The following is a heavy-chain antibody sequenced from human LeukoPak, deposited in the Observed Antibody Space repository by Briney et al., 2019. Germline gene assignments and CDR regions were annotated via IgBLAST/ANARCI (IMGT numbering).Heavy chain of an antibody. V-gene: IGHV3-21*01. CDR2: ISSSSSYI. CDR3: ARGLSYYDSSGYYYVVTYFDY. CDR1: GFTFSSYS. Sequence: KSGGSLRLSCAASGFTFSSYSMNWVRQAPGKGLEWVSSISSSSSYIYYADSVKGRFTISRGNAKNSLYLQMNSLRAEDTAVYYCARGLSYYDSSGYYYVVTYFDYWGQGTLVTVSS. D-gene: IGHD3-22*01. J-gene: IGHJ4*02.